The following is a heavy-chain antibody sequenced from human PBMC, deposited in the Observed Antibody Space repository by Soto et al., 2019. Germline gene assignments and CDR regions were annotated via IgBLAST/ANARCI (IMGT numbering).Heavy chain of an antibody. Sequence: AASTVSCKASGYTFTSYCIRWVRQAPGQGLEWMGWISAYNGNTNYAQKLQGRVTMPTDTSTSTPYMELRSLRADDTAVYYCASSAIAYGMDVWGQGTTVTASS. CDR3: ASSAIAYGMDV. CDR1: GYTFTSYC. V-gene: IGHV1-18*04. CDR2: ISAYNGNT. D-gene: IGHD2-2*01. J-gene: IGHJ6*02.